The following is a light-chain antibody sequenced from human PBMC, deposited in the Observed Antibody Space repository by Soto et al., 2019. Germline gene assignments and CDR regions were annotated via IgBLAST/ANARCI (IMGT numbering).Light chain of an antibody. J-gene: IGLJ1*01. V-gene: IGLV2-14*01. CDR1: SSEVGSYDH. CDR3: ISYTGSSTSYV. Sequence: QSVLTQPASVSGSPGQSITISGSGTSSEVGSYDHVAWYQQFPGKTPKLMIYEVSNRPSGVSSRFSGSKSGNTASLTISGLQAEDEADYYCISYTGSSTSYVFGSGTKVTVL. CDR2: EVS.